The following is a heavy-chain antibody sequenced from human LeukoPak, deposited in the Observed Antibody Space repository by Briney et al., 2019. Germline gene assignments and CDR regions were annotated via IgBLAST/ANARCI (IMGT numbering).Heavy chain of an antibody. CDR1: GYTFTSYY. CDR2: INPSGGST. J-gene: IGHJ4*02. D-gene: IGHD3-3*01. CDR3: ARGIVEATYYDFWSGYYYFDY. V-gene: IGHV1-46*01. Sequence: ASVKVSCKASGYTFTSYYMHWVRQAPGQGLEWMGIINPSGGSTSYAQKFQGRVTMTRDMSTSTVYMELSSLRSEDTAVYYCARGIVEATYYDFWSGYYYFDYWGQGTLVTVSS.